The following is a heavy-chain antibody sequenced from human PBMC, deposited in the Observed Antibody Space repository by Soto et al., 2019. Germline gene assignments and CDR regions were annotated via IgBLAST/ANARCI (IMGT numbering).Heavy chain of an antibody. J-gene: IGHJ4*02. CDR1: GYTFNTYG. CDR3: ARGCIAVTTHLCY. V-gene: IGHV1-18*01. CDR2: INPYNGNT. Sequence: ASVKVSCKASGYTFNTYGITWVRQVPGQGLEWMGWINPYNGNTKFAQKLQDRVTMTTATSTSTAYMELASLRSDDTAVYYCARGCIAVTTHLCYWGQGTLVTVSS. D-gene: IGHD4-17*01.